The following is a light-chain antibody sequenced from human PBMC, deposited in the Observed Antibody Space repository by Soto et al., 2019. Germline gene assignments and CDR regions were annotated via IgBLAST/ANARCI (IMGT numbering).Light chain of an antibody. Sequence: EIVMTQSPATLSVSPGERATLSCRASQSVSSSYLAWYQQKPGQAPRLLMYGASTRATGVPARFSGSGSGTEFTLTISSLQSEDFAVYYCQQYNDWWTFGQGTKVDIK. CDR1: QSVSSSY. V-gene: IGKV3-15*01. J-gene: IGKJ1*01. CDR3: QQYNDWWT. CDR2: GAS.